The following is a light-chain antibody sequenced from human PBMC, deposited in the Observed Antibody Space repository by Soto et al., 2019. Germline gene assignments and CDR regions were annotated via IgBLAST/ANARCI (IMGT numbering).Light chain of an antibody. CDR3: CSYAGSYV. V-gene: IGLV2-11*01. Sequence: QSVLTQPRSVSGSPGQSVTISCTGTSSDVGGYNYVSWYQQHPGKAPKLVIYDVSKRPSGVPDRFSGSKSGNTASLTISGLQAEDEADYYCCSYAGSYVFGTGTKGTVL. J-gene: IGLJ1*01. CDR1: SSDVGGYNY. CDR2: DVS.